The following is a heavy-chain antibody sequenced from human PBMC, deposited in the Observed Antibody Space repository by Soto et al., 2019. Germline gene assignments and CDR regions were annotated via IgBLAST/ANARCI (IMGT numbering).Heavy chain of an antibody. Sequence: QVQLQQWGAGLLKPSETLSLTCAVYGGSFSGYYWSWIRQPPGKGLEWIGEINHSGSTNYNPSLRSRVTIXXDXSXXQFSLKLSSVPAADTAVYYCARGLGYNWGRYAVDIWGQGTMVTVSS. J-gene: IGHJ3*02. D-gene: IGHD5-12*01. V-gene: IGHV4-34*01. CDR2: INHSGST. CDR1: GGSFSGYY. CDR3: ARGLGYNWGRYAVDI.